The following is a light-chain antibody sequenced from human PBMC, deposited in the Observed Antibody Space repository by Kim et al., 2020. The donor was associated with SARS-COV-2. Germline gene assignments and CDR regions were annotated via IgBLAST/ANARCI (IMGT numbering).Light chain of an antibody. J-gene: IGLJ2*01. CDR1: SSDVGGYNY. CDR2: DVS. Sequence: QSLTISCTGTSSDVGGYNYVSWYHQHPGKAPKLMIYDVSHRPSGVSTRFSGSKSGNTASLTISGLQAEDEADYYCSSYTSSSTLGVFGGGTQLTVL. V-gene: IGLV2-14*03. CDR3: SSYTSSSTLGV.